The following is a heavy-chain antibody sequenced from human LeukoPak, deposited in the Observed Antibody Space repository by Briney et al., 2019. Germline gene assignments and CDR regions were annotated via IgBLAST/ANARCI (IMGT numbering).Heavy chain of an antibody. J-gene: IGHJ4*02. CDR3: ALQGDIVVVVAVTPLRYYFDY. Sequence: ASVKVSCKASGGTFSSYAISWVRQAPGQGLEWMGGIIPIFGTANYAQKFQGRVTITADESTSTAYMELSSLRSEDTAVYYCALQGDIVVVVAVTPLRYYFDYWGQGTLVTVSS. CDR2: IIPIFGTA. V-gene: IGHV1-69*13. CDR1: GGTFSSYA. D-gene: IGHD2-15*01.